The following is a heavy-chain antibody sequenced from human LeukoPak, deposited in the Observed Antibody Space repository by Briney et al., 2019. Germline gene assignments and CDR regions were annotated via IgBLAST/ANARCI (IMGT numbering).Heavy chain of an antibody. D-gene: IGHD3-10*01. CDR3: AKEGARITMVRGVRDHDY. V-gene: IGHV3-23*01. J-gene: IGHJ4*02. CDR2: ISSSGGST. Sequence: PGGSLRLSCAASGFTFSSYAMSWVRQAPGKGLEWVSAISSSGGSTYYADSVKGRFTISRDNSKNTLYLQMNSLRAEDTAVYYCAKEGARITMVRGVRDHDYWGQGTLVTVSS. CDR1: GFTFSSYA.